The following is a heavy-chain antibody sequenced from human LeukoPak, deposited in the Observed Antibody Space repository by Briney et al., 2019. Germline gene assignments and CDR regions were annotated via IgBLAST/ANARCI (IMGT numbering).Heavy chain of an antibody. CDR2: ISGSGGST. V-gene: IGHV3-23*01. Sequence: GGSLRLSCAASGFTFSSYVMSWVRQAPGKGLEWVSAISGSGGSTYYADSVKGRFTISRDNSKNTLYVQMNSLSAEDTAVYYCAKDRGVGAKIYWGQGTLVTVSS. J-gene: IGHJ4*02. CDR3: AKDRGVGAKIY. CDR1: GFTFSSYV. D-gene: IGHD1-26*01.